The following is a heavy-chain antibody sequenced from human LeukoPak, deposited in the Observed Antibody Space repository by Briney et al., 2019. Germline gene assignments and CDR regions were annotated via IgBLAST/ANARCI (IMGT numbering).Heavy chain of an antibody. V-gene: IGHV1-18*01. CDR2: ISAYNGNT. D-gene: IGHD6-13*01. J-gene: IGHJ4*02. CDR1: GYTFTSYG. CDR3: ARDLVRIAAAGSPLDY. Sequence: AASVMVSCKASGYTFTSYGISWVRQAPGQGLEWMGWISAYNGNTNYAQKLQGRVTMTTDTSTSTAYMELRSLRSDDTAVYYCARDLVRIAAAGSPLDYWGQGTLVTVSS.